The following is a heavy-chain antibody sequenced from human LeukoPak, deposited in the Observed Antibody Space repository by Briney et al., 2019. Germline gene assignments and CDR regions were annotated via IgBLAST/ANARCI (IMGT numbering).Heavy chain of an antibody. J-gene: IGHJ4*02. D-gene: IGHD2-15*01. CDR2: IYHSGST. Sequence: SETLSLTCAVSGGSISSGGYSWSWIRQPPGKGLDWIGYIYHSGSTYYNPSLKSRVTISVDRSKNQFSLKLSSVTAADTAVYYCARARVAATGAFDYWGQGTLVTVSS. CDR1: GGSISSGGYS. V-gene: IGHV4-30-2*01. CDR3: ARARVAATGAFDY.